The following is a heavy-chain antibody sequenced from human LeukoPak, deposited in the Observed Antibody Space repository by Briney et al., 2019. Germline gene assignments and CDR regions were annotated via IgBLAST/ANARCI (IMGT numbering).Heavy chain of an antibody. V-gene: IGHV3-23*01. Sequence: GGSLRLSCAASGFTFSSYAMSWVRQAPGKGLEWVSAISGSGGSTYYADSVKGRFTISRDNSKNTLYLQMNSLRAEDTAVYYCAKDGPDYYVSGRRNWFDPWGQGTLVTVSS. CDR1: GFTFSSYA. D-gene: IGHD3-10*01. J-gene: IGHJ5*02. CDR3: AKDGPDYYVSGRRNWFDP. CDR2: ISGSGGST.